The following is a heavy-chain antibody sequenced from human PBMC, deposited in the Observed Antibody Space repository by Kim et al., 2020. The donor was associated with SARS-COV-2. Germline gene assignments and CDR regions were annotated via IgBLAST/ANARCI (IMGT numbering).Heavy chain of an antibody. CDR3: ARSSTQAASPPHY. Sequence: GESLKISCKGSGYSFTSYWIGWVRQMPGKGLEWMGIIYPGDSDTRYSPSFQGQVTISADKSISTAYLQWSSLKASDTAMYYSARSSTQAASPPHYWGQGTLVTVSS. V-gene: IGHV5-51*01. CDR2: IYPGDSDT. D-gene: IGHD2-15*01. J-gene: IGHJ4*02. CDR1: GYSFTSYW.